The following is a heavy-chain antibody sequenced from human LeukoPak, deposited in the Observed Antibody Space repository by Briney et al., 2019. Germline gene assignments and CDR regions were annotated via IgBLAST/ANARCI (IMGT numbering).Heavy chain of an antibody. Sequence: GGSLRLSCAASGFTFSSYEMNWVRQAPGKGLEWVSYISSSGSTIYYADSVKGRFTISRDNAKNSLYLQMNSLRAEDTAVYYCARDARGYGINYYYYYGMDVWGQGTTVTVS. CDR2: ISSSGSTI. CDR1: GFTFSSYE. J-gene: IGHJ6*02. CDR3: ARDARGYGINYYYYYGMDV. D-gene: IGHD5-18*01. V-gene: IGHV3-48*03.